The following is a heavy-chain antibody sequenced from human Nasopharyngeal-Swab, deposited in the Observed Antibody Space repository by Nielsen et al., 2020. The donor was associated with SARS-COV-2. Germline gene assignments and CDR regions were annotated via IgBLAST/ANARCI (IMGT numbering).Heavy chain of an antibody. CDR1: GFSFDDYA. CDR3: TKGIGDRAGSFYY. Sequence: GGSLRPSCEGSGFSFDDYAIHWVRQAPGKGLEWVAAISWNRVRIGYADTVKGRFTIPRDNAKNTLYLQMNSLRPENTAWYYCTKGIGDRAGSFYYWGQGTLVTVSS. CDR2: ISWNRVRI. J-gene: IGHJ4*02. D-gene: IGHD6-19*01. V-gene: IGHV3-9*01.